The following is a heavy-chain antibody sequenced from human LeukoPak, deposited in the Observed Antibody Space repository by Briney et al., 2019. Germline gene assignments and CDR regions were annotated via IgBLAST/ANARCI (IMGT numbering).Heavy chain of an antibody. D-gene: IGHD1-1*01. CDR3: AAVNDSDAFDI. J-gene: IGHJ3*02. CDR2: IYYSGST. Sequence: SETLSLTCTVSGGSISSYYWSWIRQPPGKGLEWIGYIYYSGSTNYNPSLKSRVTISVDTSKNQFSLKLSSVIAADTAVYYCAAVNDSDAFDIWGQGTMVTVSS. V-gene: IGHV4-59*01. CDR1: GGSISSYY.